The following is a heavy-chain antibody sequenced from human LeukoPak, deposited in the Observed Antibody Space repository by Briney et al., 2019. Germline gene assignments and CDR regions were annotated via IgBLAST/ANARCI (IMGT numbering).Heavy chain of an antibody. V-gene: IGHV3-30*03. D-gene: IGHD3-10*01. CDR3: ARPPYGEAVEYYFDY. Sequence: GRSLRLSCAASGFTFSSYGMHWVRQAPGKGLEWVAVISYDGSNKYYADSVKGRFTISRDNSKNTLYLQMNSLRAEDTAVYYCARPPYGEAVEYYFDYWGQGTLVTVSS. CDR2: ISYDGSNK. CDR1: GFTFSSYG. J-gene: IGHJ4*02.